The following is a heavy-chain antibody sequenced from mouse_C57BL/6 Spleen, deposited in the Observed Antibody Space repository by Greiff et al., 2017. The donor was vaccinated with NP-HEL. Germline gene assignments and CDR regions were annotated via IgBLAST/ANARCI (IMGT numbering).Heavy chain of an antibody. V-gene: IGHV1-62-2*01. CDR2: FYPGSGSI. J-gene: IGHJ2*01. CDR1: GYTFTEYT. Sequence: QVQLQQSGAELVKPGASVKLSCKASGYTFTEYTIHWVKQRSGQGLEWIGWFYPGSGSIKYNEKFKDKATLTADKSSSTVYMELSRLTSEDSAVYFCARHEDSGYYYGSSYPYFDYWGQGTTLTVSS. CDR3: ARHEDSGYYYGSSYPYFDY. D-gene: IGHD1-1*01.